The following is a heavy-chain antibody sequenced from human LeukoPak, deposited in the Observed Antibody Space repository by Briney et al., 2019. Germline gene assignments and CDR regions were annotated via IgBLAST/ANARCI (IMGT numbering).Heavy chain of an antibody. D-gene: IGHD3-22*01. CDR2: ISGSGGST. CDR3: AIQPYYDSSGYPYYFDY. Sequence: GGSLRLSCVASGFTFSSYAMSWVRQAPGKGLEWVSAISGSGGSTYYADSVKGRFTISRDNSKNTLYLQINSLRAEDTAVYYCAIQPYYDSSGYPYYFDYWGQGTLVTVSS. CDR1: GFTFSSYA. J-gene: IGHJ4*02. V-gene: IGHV3-23*01.